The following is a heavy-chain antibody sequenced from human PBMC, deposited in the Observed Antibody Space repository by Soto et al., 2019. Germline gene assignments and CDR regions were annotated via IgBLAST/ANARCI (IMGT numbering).Heavy chain of an antibody. Sequence: PXETLTLTCTVAGGSVSSGSYYWSWIRQPPGKELVWIGYIYYSGSTNYNPSLKSRVTISVDTSKNQFSLKLSSVTAADTAVYYCARESSGWYFFGKRYYYYGMDLWGQGTTVTV. CDR3: ARESSGWYFFGKRYYYYGMDL. J-gene: IGHJ6*02. CDR1: GGSVSSGSYY. D-gene: IGHD6-19*01. CDR2: IYYSGST. V-gene: IGHV4-61*01.